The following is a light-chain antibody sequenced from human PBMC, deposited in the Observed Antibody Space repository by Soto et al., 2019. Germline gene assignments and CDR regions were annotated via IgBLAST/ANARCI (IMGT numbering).Light chain of an antibody. CDR2: GAS. V-gene: IGKV3-20*01. CDR3: QQYGSSPYT. J-gene: IGKJ2*01. CDR1: QSGSSTY. Sequence: EIVLTQSPATLSLSPGERATLSCRASQSGSSTYLAWYQQKPGQAPRLLIYGASSRATGIPDRFSDSGSGTDFTLTIRRLEPEDFAIYYCQQYGSSPYTFGQGTKVDIK.